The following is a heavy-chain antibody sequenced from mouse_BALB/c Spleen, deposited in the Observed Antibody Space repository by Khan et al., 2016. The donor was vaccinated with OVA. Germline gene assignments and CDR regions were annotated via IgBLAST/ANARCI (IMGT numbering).Heavy chain of an antibody. J-gene: IGHJ2*01. Sequence: EVKLLESGPSLVKPSQTLSLTCSVTGDSITSGYLNWIRKFPGNKLEYMGYISSSDSTFYNPSLKSRISITRDTSKTQYSLQLNSVTTEDTATYYCARWNDRYDGYVDDWGQGTTLTVSS. CDR1: GDSITSGY. CDR3: ARWNDRYDGYVDD. CDR2: ISSSDST. D-gene: IGHD2-14*01. V-gene: IGHV3-8*02.